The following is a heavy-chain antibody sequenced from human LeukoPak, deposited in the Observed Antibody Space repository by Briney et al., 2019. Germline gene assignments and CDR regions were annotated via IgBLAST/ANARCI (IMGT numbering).Heavy chain of an antibody. J-gene: IGHJ3*02. CDR3: ARDRGRTGWHDAFDI. D-gene: IGHD7-27*01. Sequence: AGGSLRLSCVASGFIFGNHAMGWARQAPGKGLEWVSTISGSGVSRYYAESVRGRLTVSRDSSKNTLYLQMNSLRLEDTAIYYCARDRGRTGWHDAFDIWGQGTMVTVSS. CDR2: ISGSGVSR. CDR1: GFIFGNHA. V-gene: IGHV3-23*01.